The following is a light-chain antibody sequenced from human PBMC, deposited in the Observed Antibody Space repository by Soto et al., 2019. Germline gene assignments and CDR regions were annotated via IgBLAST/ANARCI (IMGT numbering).Light chain of an antibody. Sequence: QSVLTQPASVSGSPGQSITISCTGTSSDVGGYNYVSWYQQHPGKAPKLMIYDVSNRPSGASNRFSGSKSGNTASLTISGLQAEDEADYYCSSYTSSSTRLVFGTGTKVTVL. CDR3: SSYTSSSTRLV. CDR1: SSDVGGYNY. J-gene: IGLJ1*01. V-gene: IGLV2-14*01. CDR2: DVS.